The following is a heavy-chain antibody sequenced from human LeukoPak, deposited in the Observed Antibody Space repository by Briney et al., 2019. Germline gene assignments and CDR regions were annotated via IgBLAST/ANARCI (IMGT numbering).Heavy chain of an antibody. V-gene: IGHV3-48*01. D-gene: IGHD5/OR15-5a*01. CDR1: GFTVKTYD. CDR2: FGISGAI. J-gene: IGHJ4*02. CDR3: AGFGVYPY. Sequence: PGGSLRLPCAVSGFTVKTYDMHWVRQAPGEGPEWIAYFGISGAIYYADSVRGRFTISRDNAKNSLFLQMNSLRVDDTAIYYCAGFGVYPYWGQGTPVTVSS.